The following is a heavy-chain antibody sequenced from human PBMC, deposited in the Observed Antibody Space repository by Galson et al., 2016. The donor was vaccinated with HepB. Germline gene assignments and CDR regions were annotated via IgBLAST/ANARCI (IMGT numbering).Heavy chain of an antibody. Sequence: QSGADVKKPGESLKISCKGSGYSFTSYWIGWVRQMPGKGLEWMGIIYPGDSDTRYSPSFQGQVTISADKSISTAYLRLGSLKASDTAMYYCVLSGTMWGYYYYGMDVWGQGTTVTVSS. V-gene: IGHV5-51*01. CDR1: GYSFTSYW. CDR3: VLSGTMWGYYYYGMDV. J-gene: IGHJ6*02. CDR2: IYPGDSDT. D-gene: IGHD1-1*01.